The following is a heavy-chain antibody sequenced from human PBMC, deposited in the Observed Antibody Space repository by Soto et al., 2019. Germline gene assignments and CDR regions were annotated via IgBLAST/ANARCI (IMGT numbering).Heavy chain of an antibody. CDR1: GDSFTSYW. D-gene: IGHD6-19*01. J-gene: IGHJ6*02. CDR2: IYPGDSDT. Sequence: PGESLKISCKGSGDSFTSYWIGWVRQMPGKGLEWMGIIYPGDSDTRYSPSFQGQVTISADKSISTAYLQWSSLKASDTAMYYCARGAYSSGWYGKGNYYGMDVWGQGTTVTVSS. V-gene: IGHV5-51*01. CDR3: ARGAYSSGWYGKGNYYGMDV.